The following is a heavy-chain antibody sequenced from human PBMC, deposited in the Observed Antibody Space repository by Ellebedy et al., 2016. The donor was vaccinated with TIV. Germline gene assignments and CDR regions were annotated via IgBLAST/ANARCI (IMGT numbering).Heavy chain of an antibody. Sequence: GESLKISCQVSGYSFTSFWIAWVRQMPGRGLEWMGIFFPGDSSARYSPSFQGQVTFSADGSISTAYLQWSSLKASDTAMYYCAAFTGDRSYDYWGHGTLVTVS. CDR2: FFPGDSSA. CDR3: AAFTGDRSYDY. D-gene: IGHD5-24*01. V-gene: IGHV5-51*01. J-gene: IGHJ4*01. CDR1: GYSFTSFW.